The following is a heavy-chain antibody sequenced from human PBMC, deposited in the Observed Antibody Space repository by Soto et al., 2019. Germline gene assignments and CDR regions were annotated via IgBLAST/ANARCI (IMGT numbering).Heavy chain of an antibody. CDR3: ARDLMLFPTLACDL. V-gene: IGHV3-30*03. Sequence: QVQLVESGGGVVQTGRSLRLSCAASGFKFRSYGIHWVRQAPGKGLAWVAFISYDGSDTYYADSVKGRFTISRDNSKNTLFLQMNSLRGDDTAMYYCARDLMLFPTLACDLWGQGTLVTVSS. J-gene: IGHJ5*02. CDR2: ISYDGSDT. CDR1: GFKFRSYG. D-gene: IGHD2-8*01.